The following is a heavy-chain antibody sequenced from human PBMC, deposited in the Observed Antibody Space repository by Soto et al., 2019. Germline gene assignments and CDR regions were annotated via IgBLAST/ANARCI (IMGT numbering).Heavy chain of an antibody. V-gene: IGHV3-23*01. J-gene: IGHJ4*02. CDR2: ISCSGVST. Sequence: GGSLRLSCAASGFTFDDYAMHWVRQAPGKGLEWVLVISCSGVSTYYADSVKGRFTISRDNSKNSLYLQMNSLKTEDTSVYYCTRDLGYCSGGSCQHFDYWGQGTLVTVSS. CDR3: TRDLGYCSGGSCQHFDY. CDR1: GFTFDDYA. D-gene: IGHD2-15*01.